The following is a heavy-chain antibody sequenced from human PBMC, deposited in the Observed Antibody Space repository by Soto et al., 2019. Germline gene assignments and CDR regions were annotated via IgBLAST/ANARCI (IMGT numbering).Heavy chain of an antibody. CDR1: GGSISSGDYY. Sequence: HVQLQESGPGLVKPSQTLSLTCTVPGGSISSGDYYWSWIRQHPGKGLEWIGHIYNSGSTYYNPSLKSRVTISVDTSKNQFSLKLNSVTAADTAVYYCARVSYSSYPLYYYYGMDVWGQGTTVTVSS. J-gene: IGHJ6*02. D-gene: IGHD6-6*01. V-gene: IGHV4-31*03. CDR3: ARVSYSSYPLYYYYGMDV. CDR2: IYNSGST.